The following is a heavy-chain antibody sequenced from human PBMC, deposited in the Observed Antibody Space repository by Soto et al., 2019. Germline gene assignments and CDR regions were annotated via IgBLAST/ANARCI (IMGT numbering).Heavy chain of an antibody. CDR3: ATEPLNSNTAMAKGEDY. D-gene: IGHD5-18*01. V-gene: IGHV4-39*01. CDR2: IYYSGST. CDR1: GGSISSSSYY. J-gene: IGHJ4*02. Sequence: KPSETLSLTCTVSGGSISSSSYYWGWIRQPPGKGLEWIGSIYYSGSTYYNPSLKSRVTISVDTSKNQFSLKLSSVTAADTAVYYCATEPLNSNTAMAKGEDYWGQGTLVTVSS.